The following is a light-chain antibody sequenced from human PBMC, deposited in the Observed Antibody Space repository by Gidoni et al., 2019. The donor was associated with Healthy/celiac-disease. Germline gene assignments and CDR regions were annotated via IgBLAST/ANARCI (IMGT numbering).Light chain of an antibody. Sequence: DIQMTQSPSSLSASVGDRVTITCQASQAISNYLNWYQQKPGKAPKLLIYDASNLETGVPSRFSGSGSGTDFTVTISRLQPEDIATYYCQQYDNLPYTFGQGTKLEIK. CDR1: QAISNY. CDR3: QQYDNLPYT. J-gene: IGKJ2*01. V-gene: IGKV1-33*01. CDR2: DAS.